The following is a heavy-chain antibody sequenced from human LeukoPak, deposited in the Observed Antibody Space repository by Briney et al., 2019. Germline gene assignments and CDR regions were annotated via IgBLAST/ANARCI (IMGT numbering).Heavy chain of an antibody. CDR2: INPNSGGT. D-gene: IGHD3-10*01. CDR3: ARGILWFGDDV. V-gene: IGHV1-2*02. J-gene: IGHJ6*04. CDR1: GYTFTGYY. Sequence: ASVKVSCKASGYTFTGYYMHWVRQAPGQGREWMGWINPNSGGTNYAQKFKGRVIMTRDTSISTAYMELSSLRSEDTAVYYCARGILWFGDDVWGKGTTVTISS.